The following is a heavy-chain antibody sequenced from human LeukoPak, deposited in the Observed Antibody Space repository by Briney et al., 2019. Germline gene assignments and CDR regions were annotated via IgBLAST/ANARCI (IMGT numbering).Heavy chain of an antibody. CDR2: INPNSGDT. D-gene: IGHD2-8*01. CDR1: GYTFTGHI. Sequence: ASVKVSCRASGYTFTGHIMHWVRQAPGQGLEWMGRINPNSGDTKFAQKFQGRVTLTRDTSISTAYMEMSSLTSDDTAVYYCARGNGPENSWGQGILVIVSS. CDR3: ARGNGPENS. V-gene: IGHV1-2*06. J-gene: IGHJ4*02.